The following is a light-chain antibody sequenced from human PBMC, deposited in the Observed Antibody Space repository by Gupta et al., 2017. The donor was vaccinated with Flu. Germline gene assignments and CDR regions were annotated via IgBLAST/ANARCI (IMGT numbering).Light chain of an antibody. CDR3: LQTYNTPRT. J-gene: IGKJ1*01. CDR2: AAS. V-gene: IGKV1-39*01. Sequence: DIQMPQSPSSLSASVGDSATITCRASQSISSYLYWYQQKPGKAPQLLIYAASSLQSGVPLRCSGSGSGTDFALTISSLQPEDVATYYRLQTYNTPRTFGQGTKVEIK. CDR1: QSISSY.